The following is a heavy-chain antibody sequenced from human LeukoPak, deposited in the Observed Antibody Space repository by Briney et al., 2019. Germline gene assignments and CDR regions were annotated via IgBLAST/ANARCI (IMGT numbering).Heavy chain of an antibody. V-gene: IGHV4-4*07. Sequence: SETLSLTCTVSGGSISSYYWSWIRQPAGKGLEWIGRIYASGSTNYNPSLKSRVTMSVDTSKNQFSLKLSSVTAADTAVYYCAKDCSGGSCYGGGRWFDPWGQGTLVTVSS. CDR3: AKDCSGGSCYGGGRWFDP. CDR1: GGSISSYY. J-gene: IGHJ5*02. D-gene: IGHD2-15*01. CDR2: IYASGST.